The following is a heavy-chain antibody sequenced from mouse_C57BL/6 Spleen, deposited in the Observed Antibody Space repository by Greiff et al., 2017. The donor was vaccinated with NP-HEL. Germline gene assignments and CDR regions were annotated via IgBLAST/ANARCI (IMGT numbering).Heavy chain of an antibody. V-gene: IGHV1-52*01. D-gene: IGHD1-1*01. CDR2: IDPSDSET. CDR1: GYTFTSYW. J-gene: IGHJ4*01. CDR3: ARWITTVVATTDYAMDY. Sequence: QVQLKQPGAELVRPGSSVKLSCKASGYTFTSYWMHWVKQRPIQGLEWIGNIDPSDSETHYNQKFKDKATLTVDKSSSTAYMQLSSLTSEDSAVYYCARWITTVVATTDYAMDYWGQGTSVTVSS.